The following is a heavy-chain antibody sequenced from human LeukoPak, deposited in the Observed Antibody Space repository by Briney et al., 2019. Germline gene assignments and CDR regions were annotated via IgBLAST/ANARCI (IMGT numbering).Heavy chain of an antibody. CDR2: IYSGGST. J-gene: IGHJ3*02. CDR1: GFSFSSYG. V-gene: IGHV3-66*01. D-gene: IGHD3-22*01. CDR3: ARDQLKAASYYYDSSGNAFDI. Sequence: GGSLRLSCAASGFSFSSYGMSWVRQAPGKGLEWVSVIYSGGSTYYADSVKGRFTISRDNSKNTLYLQMNSLRAEDTAVYYCARDQLKAASYYYDSSGNAFDIWGQGTMVTVSS.